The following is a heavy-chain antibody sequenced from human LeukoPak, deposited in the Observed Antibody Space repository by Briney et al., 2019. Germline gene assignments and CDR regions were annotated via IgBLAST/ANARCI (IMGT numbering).Heavy chain of an antibody. Sequence: SVKVSCKASGGTFSSYDISWVRQAPGQGLEWMGRIIPILGIANYAQKFQGRVTITADKSTSTAYMELSSLRSEDTAVYYCASSKYYDFWSGYSEWGQGTLVTVSS. D-gene: IGHD3-3*01. CDR3: ASSKYYDFWSGYSE. J-gene: IGHJ4*02. V-gene: IGHV1-69*04. CDR1: GGTFSSYD. CDR2: IIPILGIA.